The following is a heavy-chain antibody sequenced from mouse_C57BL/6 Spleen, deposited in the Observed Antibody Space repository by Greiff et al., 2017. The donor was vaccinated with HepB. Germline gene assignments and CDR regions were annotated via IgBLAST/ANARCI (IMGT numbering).Heavy chain of an antibody. J-gene: IGHJ3*01. CDR1: GYTFTDYN. CDR3: ARGRQLRLPAWFAY. D-gene: IGHD3-2*02. Sequence: VQLQQSGPELVKPGASVKMSCKASGYTFTDYNMHWVKQSHGKSLEWIGYINPNNGGTSYNQKFKGKATLTVNKSSSTAYMELRSLTSEDSAVYYCARGRQLRLPAWFAYWGQGTLVTVSA. CDR2: INPNNGGT. V-gene: IGHV1-22*01.